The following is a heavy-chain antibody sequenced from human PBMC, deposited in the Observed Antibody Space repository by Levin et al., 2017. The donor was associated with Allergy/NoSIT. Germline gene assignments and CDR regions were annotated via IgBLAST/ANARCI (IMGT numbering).Heavy chain of an antibody. CDR1: GYSFTSYG. Sequence: GESLKISCKASGYSFTSYGISWVRQAPGQGLEWMGWISAYNGNTNYAQILQGRVTMTTDTSTTTAYMELRSLRSDDTAVYYCARDHTVTTSGLSWFDPWGQGTLVTVSS. CDR3: ARDHTVTTSGLSWFDP. J-gene: IGHJ5*02. D-gene: IGHD4-17*01. V-gene: IGHV1-18*01. CDR2: ISAYNGNT.